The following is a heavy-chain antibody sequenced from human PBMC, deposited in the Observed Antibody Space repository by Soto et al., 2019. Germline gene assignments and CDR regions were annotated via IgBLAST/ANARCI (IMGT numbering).Heavy chain of an antibody. V-gene: IGHV4-59*08. CDR2: IYYSGNT. Sequence: QVQLQESGPGLVKPSETLSLTCTVSGGSISSYYWSWIRQTPGKGLEWIGYIYYSGNTNYNPSLKRRLPISEDASKSHFSLKLTSVTAADTAVYYCAQHPPYSAFDIWGQGTMVTVSS. CDR1: GGSISSYY. D-gene: IGHD2-21*01. J-gene: IGHJ3*02. CDR3: AQHPPYSAFDI.